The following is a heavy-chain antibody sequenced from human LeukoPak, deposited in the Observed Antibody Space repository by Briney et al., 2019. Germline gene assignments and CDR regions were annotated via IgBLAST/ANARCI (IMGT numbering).Heavy chain of an antibody. D-gene: IGHD6-13*01. J-gene: IGHJ5*01. V-gene: IGHV3-48*03. CDR1: GFTFSSYE. CDR2: ISSSSRTI. CDR3: AGDRISSAAAGTAINWFDS. Sequence: GGSLRLSCAASGFTFSSYEMNWVRQAPGKGLEWVSYISSSSRTIFYADSVKGRFTISRDNAKNSLHLQMNSLRAEDTAVYYCAGDRISSAAAGTAINWFDSWGQGTLVTVSS.